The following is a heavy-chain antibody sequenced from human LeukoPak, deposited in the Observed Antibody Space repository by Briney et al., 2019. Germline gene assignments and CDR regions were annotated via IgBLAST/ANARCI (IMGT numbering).Heavy chain of an antibody. D-gene: IGHD1-7*01. CDR3: ARDPTPSVNWNYDPSWFDP. J-gene: IGHJ5*02. Sequence: SVKVSCKASGGTFSSYAISWVRQAPGQGLEWMGGIIPIFGTANYAQKFQGRVTITTDESTSTAYMELSSLRSEDTAVYYCARDPTPSVNWNYDPSWFDPWGQGTLVTVSS. CDR2: IIPIFGTA. V-gene: IGHV1-69*05. CDR1: GGTFSSYA.